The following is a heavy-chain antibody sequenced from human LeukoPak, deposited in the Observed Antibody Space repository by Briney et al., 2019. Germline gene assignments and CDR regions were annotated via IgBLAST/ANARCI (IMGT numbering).Heavy chain of an antibody. D-gene: IGHD5-12*01. CDR2: ISGSGGST. V-gene: IGHV3-23*01. CDR3: AKRRYSDYGDYYYMDV. CDR1: GFTFSSYA. J-gene: IGHJ6*03. Sequence: GGSLRLSCAASGFTFSSYATSWVRQAPGKGLEWVSGISGSGGSTNYADSVKGRFTISRDNSKNTLYLQMNSLRAEDTAVYYCAKRRYSDYGDYYYMDVWGKGTTVTVSS.